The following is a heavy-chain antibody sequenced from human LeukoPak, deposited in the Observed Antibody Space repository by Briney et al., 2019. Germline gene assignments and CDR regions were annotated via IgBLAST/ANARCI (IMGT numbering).Heavy chain of an antibody. D-gene: IGHD6-13*01. CDR2: IWYDGSNK. CDR3: AAEQLVQGAFDI. V-gene: IGHV3-30*02. CDR1: GFTFSSYG. Sequence: GGSLRLSCAASGFTFSSYGMHWVRQAPGKGLEWVAVIWYDGSNKYYADSVKGRFTISRDNSKNTLYLQMNSLRAEDTAVYYCAAEQLVQGAFDIWGQGTMVTVSS. J-gene: IGHJ3*02.